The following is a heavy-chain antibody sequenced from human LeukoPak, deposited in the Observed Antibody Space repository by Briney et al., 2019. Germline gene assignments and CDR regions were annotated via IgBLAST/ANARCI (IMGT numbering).Heavy chain of an antibody. V-gene: IGHV1-24*01. D-gene: IGHD3/OR15-3a*01. CDR2: FRPENDVP. CDR3: ATLLDSSWSGHSVPPEDY. Sequence: ASVKVSCKLSENRLTQLPMHWVRQAPGQGLEWVGGFRPENDVPVYAQKFQGRVAMTTDTSTDTAYMELWSLKSDDTAVYFCATLLDSSWSGHSVPPEDYWGQGTLVTVSS. CDR1: ENRLTQLP. J-gene: IGHJ4*02.